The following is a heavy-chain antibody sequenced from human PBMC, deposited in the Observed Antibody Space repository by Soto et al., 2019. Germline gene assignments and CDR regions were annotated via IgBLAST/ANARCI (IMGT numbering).Heavy chain of an antibody. D-gene: IGHD6-19*01. CDR3: AHRRSVTGLTWFDP. J-gene: IGHJ5*02. CDR1: GFSLSTSGVG. Sequence: QITLTESGPTLVKPTQTLTLTCTFSGFSLSTSGVGVGWIRQPPGKALEWLALIYWDDDKRYSPSLKTRLTISKDTSKNQVVLTMTNVHPVDTAAYYCAHRRSVTGLTWFDPWGQGTLVTVSS. V-gene: IGHV2-5*02. CDR2: IYWDDDK.